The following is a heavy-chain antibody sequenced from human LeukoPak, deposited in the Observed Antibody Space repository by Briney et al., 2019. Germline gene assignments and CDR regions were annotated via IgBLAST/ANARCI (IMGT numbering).Heavy chain of an antibody. CDR2: ISGSGGST. J-gene: IGHJ4*02. CDR1: GFTFSSYA. D-gene: IGHD2-2*01. CDR3: AKTYPDLVVVPALCFDY. V-gene: IGHV3-23*01. Sequence: GGSLRLSCAASGFTFSSYAMSWVRQAPGKGLEWVSAISGSGGSTYYADSVKGRFTISRDNSKNTLYLQMNSLRAEDTAVYYCAKTYPDLVVVPALCFDYWGQGTLVTVSS.